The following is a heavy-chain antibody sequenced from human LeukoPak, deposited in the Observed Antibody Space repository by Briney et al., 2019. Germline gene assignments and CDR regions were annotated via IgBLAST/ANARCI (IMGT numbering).Heavy chain of an antibody. V-gene: IGHV4-39*01. CDR3: ARTGGYSYGTYYFYYMDV. Sequence: PSETLSLTCTVSGGSISSSNYYWGWVRQPPGKGLEWIVSISYSGTTYYNPSLKSRVTISVDTSKNQFSLKLSSVTAADTAVYYCARTGGYSYGTYYFYYMDVWGKGTTVTVSS. D-gene: IGHD5-18*01. CDR2: ISYSGTT. CDR1: GGSISSSNYY. J-gene: IGHJ6*03.